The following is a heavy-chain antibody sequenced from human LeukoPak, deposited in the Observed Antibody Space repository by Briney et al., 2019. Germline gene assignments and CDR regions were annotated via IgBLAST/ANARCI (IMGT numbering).Heavy chain of an antibody. CDR2: IYYSGST. CDR3: ARGGYYGSGNDFRFDP. CDR1: GGSISNYY. Sequence: SETLFLTCTVSGGSISNYYWSWIRQPPGKELEWIGYIYYSGSTNYNPSLKSRVTISVDTSKNQFSLKLSSVTAADTAAYYCARGGYYGSGNDFRFDPWGQGTLVTVSS. J-gene: IGHJ5*02. D-gene: IGHD3-10*01. V-gene: IGHV4-59*01.